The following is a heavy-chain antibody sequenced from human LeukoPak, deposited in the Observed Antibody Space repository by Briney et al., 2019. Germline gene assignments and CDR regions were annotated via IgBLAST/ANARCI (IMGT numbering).Heavy chain of an antibody. CDR2: TSPAGNEI. D-gene: IGHD5-24*01. J-gene: IGHJ4*02. Sequence: GGSLRLSCAASGFSFSSFALHWVRQAPGKGLEWVAATSPAGNEIYYADSVKGRFTISRDNSNNTLYLQMNSLRPEDTAVYYCARVEMPIIAVFDYWSQGTLVTVSS. V-gene: IGHV3-30*01. CDR3: ARVEMPIIAVFDY. CDR1: GFSFSSFA.